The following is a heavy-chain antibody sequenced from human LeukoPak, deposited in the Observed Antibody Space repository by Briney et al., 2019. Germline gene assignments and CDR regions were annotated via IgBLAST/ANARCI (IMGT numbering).Heavy chain of an antibody. CDR3: AKPFKGSYSVINYFDY. CDR2: IWYDGSNK. D-gene: IGHD1-26*01. Sequence: GRSLRLSCAASGFTFSSYGMHWVRQAPGKGLEWVAFIWYDGSNKYYADSVKGRFTISRDNSKNTLYLQMNSLRAEDTAVYYCAKPFKGSYSVINYFDYWGQGPLVTVSS. V-gene: IGHV3-33*06. CDR1: GFTFSSYG. J-gene: IGHJ4*02.